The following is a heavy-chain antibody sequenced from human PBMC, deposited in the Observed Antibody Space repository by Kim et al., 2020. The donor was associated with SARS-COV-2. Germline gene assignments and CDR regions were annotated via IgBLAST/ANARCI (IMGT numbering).Heavy chain of an antibody. Sequence: KFQGRVTMTEDTSTDTAYMELSSLRSEDTAVYYCATWGSYDSSGYPFFDYWGQGTLVTVSS. D-gene: IGHD3-22*01. CDR3: ATWGSYDSSGYPFFDY. V-gene: IGHV1-24*01. J-gene: IGHJ4*02.